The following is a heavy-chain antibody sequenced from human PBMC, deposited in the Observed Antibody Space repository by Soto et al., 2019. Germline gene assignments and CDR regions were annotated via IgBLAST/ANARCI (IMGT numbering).Heavy chain of an antibody. V-gene: IGHV4-59*01. Sequence: SETLSLTCTVSGDSIRGYYWSWIRQPPGKGLEWMGYIYYGANANYNPSLKSRVTTSVDMSKNQFSLKVTSVTAADTAVYYCARSDSGTFSFDFWGQGTLVTVSS. CDR1: GDSIRGYY. CDR2: IYYGANA. J-gene: IGHJ4*02. D-gene: IGHD1-26*01. CDR3: ARSDSGTFSFDF.